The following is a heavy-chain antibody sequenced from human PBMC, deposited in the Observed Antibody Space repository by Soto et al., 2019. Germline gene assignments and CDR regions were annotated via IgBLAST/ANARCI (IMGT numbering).Heavy chain of an antibody. Sequence: PSETLSLTCTVSGGSISSSSYYWGWIRQPPGKGLEWIGYIYYRGRTNYISSLKSRVTISIDTSKNQFSLKLSSVTAADTAVYYCASSPYYDFWSHYNSFDYWGQGILVTVSS. D-gene: IGHD3-3*01. V-gene: IGHV4-61*05. CDR1: GGSISSSSYY. J-gene: IGHJ4*02. CDR3: ASSPYYDFWSHYNSFDY. CDR2: IYYRGRT.